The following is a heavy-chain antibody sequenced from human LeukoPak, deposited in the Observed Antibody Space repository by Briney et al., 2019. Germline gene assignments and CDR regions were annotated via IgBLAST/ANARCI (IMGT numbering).Heavy chain of an antibody. D-gene: IGHD3-22*01. CDR3: ARNPYYYDSSGYFGY. V-gene: IGHV3-23*01. CDR2: ISGSGGAT. J-gene: IGHJ4*02. CDR1: GFTFSSYA. Sequence: GGSLRLSCAASGFTFSSYAMSWVRQAPGKGLEWVSPISGSGGATYYADSVKGRFTIYRDNSKKTLYLQMNSLRAEDTAVYYCARNPYYYDSSGYFGYWGQGTLVTVSS.